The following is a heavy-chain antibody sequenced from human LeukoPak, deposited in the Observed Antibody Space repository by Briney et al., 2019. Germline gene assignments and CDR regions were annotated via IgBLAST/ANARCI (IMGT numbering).Heavy chain of an antibody. CDR2: ISSNGGST. Sequence: PGGSLRLSCAASGFTFSSYAMHWVCQAPGKGLEYVSAISSNGGSTYYANSVKGRFTISRDNSKNTLYLQMGSLRAEDMAVYYCARARGGYSYGSFDYWGQGTLVTVSS. CDR3: ARARGGYSYGSFDY. J-gene: IGHJ4*02. V-gene: IGHV3-64*01. CDR1: GFTFSSYA. D-gene: IGHD5-18*01.